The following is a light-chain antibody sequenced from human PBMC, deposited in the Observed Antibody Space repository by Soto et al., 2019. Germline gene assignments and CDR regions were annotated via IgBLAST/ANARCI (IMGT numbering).Light chain of an antibody. CDR2: WAS. CDR1: RSVLFTSNDKSF. Sequence: DIVMTQSPDSLAVSLGERATINCRSSRSVLFTSNDKSFVAWYQQKPGQSPKLLINWASTRVPGVPDRFSGSGSGTEFTLNINSLQAEDVATYDCQQYFYFPTVGKGTKV. CDR3: QQYFYFPT. J-gene: IGKJ1*01. V-gene: IGKV4-1*01.